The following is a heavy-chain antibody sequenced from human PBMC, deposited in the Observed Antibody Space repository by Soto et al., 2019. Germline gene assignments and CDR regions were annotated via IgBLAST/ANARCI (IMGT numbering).Heavy chain of an antibody. CDR3: ARGHYDFWSGYFATIDY. D-gene: IGHD3-3*01. J-gene: IGHJ4*02. V-gene: IGHV4-59*08. CDR1: GGSISNYY. CDR2: IHYSGNT. Sequence: SETLSLTCTVSGGSISNYYWSWIRQPPGKGLEWIGYIHYSGNTKYNPSLKSRVTISADTSKNQFSLKLSSVAAADTAVYYCARGHYDFWSGYFATIDYWGQGTLVTVSS.